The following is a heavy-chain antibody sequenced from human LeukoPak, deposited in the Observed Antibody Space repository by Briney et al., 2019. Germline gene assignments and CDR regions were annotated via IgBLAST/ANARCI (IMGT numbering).Heavy chain of an antibody. Sequence: GASVKVSCKVSGYTLTELSMHWVRQAPGKGLEWMGGFDPEDGETIYAQKFQGRVAMTTDTSTSTAYMELRSLRSDDTAVYYCARVDYGSGSSGAFDIWGQGTMVTVSS. CDR1: GYTLTELS. CDR2: FDPEDGET. J-gene: IGHJ3*02. V-gene: IGHV1-24*01. CDR3: ARVDYGSGSSGAFDI. D-gene: IGHD3-10*01.